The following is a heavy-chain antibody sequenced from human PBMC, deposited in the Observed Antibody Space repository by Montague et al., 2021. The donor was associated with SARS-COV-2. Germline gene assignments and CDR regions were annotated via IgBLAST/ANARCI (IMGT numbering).Heavy chain of an antibody. CDR1: GFIFSSYA. CDR2: ISYDGSNK. CDR3: ARGRLWFGEFLLPPFDY. D-gene: IGHD3-10*01. J-gene: IGHJ4*02. Sequence: SLRLSCAASGFIFSSYAMHWVRQAPGKGLEWVAVISYDGSNKYYADSVKGRFTISRDNSKNTLYLQMNSLRAEDTAVYYCARGRLWFGEFLLPPFDYWGQGTLVTVSS. V-gene: IGHV3-30*04.